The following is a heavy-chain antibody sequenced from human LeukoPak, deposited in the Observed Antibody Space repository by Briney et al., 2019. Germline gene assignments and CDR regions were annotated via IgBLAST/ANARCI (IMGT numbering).Heavy chain of an antibody. Sequence: GGSLRLSCAASGFTFSSYAMSWVRQAPGKGLEWVSGISGSGGSTYFADSVKGRFTVSRDNSKNTVYLQITSLRAEDTAVYYCAKDPRTWFGELLSPSYFDYWGLGTLVTVSS. J-gene: IGHJ4*02. CDR3: AKDPRTWFGELLSPSYFDY. CDR1: GFTFSSYA. V-gene: IGHV3-23*01. D-gene: IGHD3-10*01. CDR2: ISGSGGST.